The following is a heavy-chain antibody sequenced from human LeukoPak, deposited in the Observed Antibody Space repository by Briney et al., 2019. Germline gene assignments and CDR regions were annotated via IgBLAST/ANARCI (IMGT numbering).Heavy chain of an antibody. CDR2: VIPMYGSA. V-gene: IGHV1-69*06. CDR3: VRDYDTSGPQKNYLDF. Sequence: SVKVSRKASTGTFSSYGVSWVRQAPGQGLEWMGRVIPMYGSANYAQRFQGRVNITADKSTATVYMELSSLRFQDTAMFFCVRDYDTSGPQKNYLDFWGQGTLITVPS. D-gene: IGHD3-22*01. J-gene: IGHJ4*02. CDR1: TGTFSSYG.